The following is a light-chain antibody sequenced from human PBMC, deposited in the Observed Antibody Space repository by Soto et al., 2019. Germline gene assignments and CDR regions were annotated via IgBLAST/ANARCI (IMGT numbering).Light chain of an antibody. V-gene: IGLV1-47*01. CDR2: RNN. Sequence: QLVLTQSPSASGTPGQRVTMSCSGSSSNIGSNYVYWYQQLPGTAPKLLIYRNNQRPSGVPDRFSGSKSGTSASLAISGLRSEDEADYYCAAWDDSLSGVVFGGGTQLTVL. CDR3: AAWDDSLSGVV. J-gene: IGLJ2*01. CDR1: SSNIGSNY.